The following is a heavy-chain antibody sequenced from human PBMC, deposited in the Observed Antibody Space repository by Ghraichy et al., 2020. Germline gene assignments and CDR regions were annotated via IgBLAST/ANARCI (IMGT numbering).Heavy chain of an antibody. D-gene: IGHD6-13*01. J-gene: IGHJ4*02. CDR1: NGPFDSYY. CDR3: ARGRKSSQQLVPLPFDY. Sequence: SQTLSLTCAVYNGPFDSYYWSWIRQPPGKGLEWIGEINHSGSTNYNPPLKSRVTVSVDRPKNQFSLRLSSVTAADTAVYYCARGRKSSQQLVPLPFDYWGQGTQVAVSS. CDR2: INHSGST. V-gene: IGHV4-34*01.